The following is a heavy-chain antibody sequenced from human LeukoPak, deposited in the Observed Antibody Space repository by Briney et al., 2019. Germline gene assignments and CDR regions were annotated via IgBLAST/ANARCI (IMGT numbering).Heavy chain of an antibody. D-gene: IGHD6-13*01. CDR3: AKALEQETVIALDS. CDR2: ISGSGGST. Sequence: GGSLRLSCAASGFTFSTYAMSWVRQAPGKELEWVSAISGSGGSTHYADSVKGRFTISRDNSKNTLYLQMNSLRAEDTSIYFCAKALEQETVIALDSWGQGTLVTVSS. J-gene: IGHJ4*02. CDR1: GFTFSTYA. V-gene: IGHV3-23*01.